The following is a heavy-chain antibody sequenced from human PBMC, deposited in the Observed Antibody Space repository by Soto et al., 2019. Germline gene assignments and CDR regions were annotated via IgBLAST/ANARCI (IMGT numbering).Heavy chain of an antibody. Sequence: PVESLKISCKCSGYSFTSYWIGWVRQMPGKGLEWMWIIYPCDSDTRYSPSFQGQVTISADKSISTAYLQWSSLKASDTAMYYCAIIYSRGSRGAFDIWGQGTMVTVSS. CDR2: IYPCDSDT. CDR1: GYSFTSYW. V-gene: IGHV5-51*01. CDR3: AIIYSRGSRGAFDI. J-gene: IGHJ3*02. D-gene: IGHD3-10*01.